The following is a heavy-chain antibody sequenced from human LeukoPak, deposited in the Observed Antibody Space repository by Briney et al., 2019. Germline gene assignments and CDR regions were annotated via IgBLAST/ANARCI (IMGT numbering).Heavy chain of an antibody. CDR2: IKPDGSEK. CDR3: ARAAVAAPGDV. J-gene: IGHJ6*02. CDR1: GFTFTTYR. V-gene: IGHV3-7*04. D-gene: IGHD6-19*01. Sequence: GGSLRLSCAASGFTFTTYRMEWVRQAPGKGLEWVANIKPDGSEKYYVDSLKGRFTISRDNAENSLYLQMKSLRDEDTAVYYCARAAVAAPGDVWGQGTTVTVSS.